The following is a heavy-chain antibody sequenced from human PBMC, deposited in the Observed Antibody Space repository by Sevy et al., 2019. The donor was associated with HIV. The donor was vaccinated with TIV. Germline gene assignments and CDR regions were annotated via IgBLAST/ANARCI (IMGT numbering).Heavy chain of an antibody. CDR1: GYTFTRYW. V-gene: IGHV5-51*01. Sequence: GESLKISCKASGYTFTRYWIGWVRQIPGKGLEWMAIMYPGDSDIIYSPSFQGQVTISADKSISSAYLQWSSLKASDTALYYCARPRHFSDSSGYYYLPDAFDIWGQGTMVTVSS. CDR2: MYPGDSDI. CDR3: ARPRHFSDSSGYYYLPDAFDI. D-gene: IGHD3-22*01. J-gene: IGHJ3*02.